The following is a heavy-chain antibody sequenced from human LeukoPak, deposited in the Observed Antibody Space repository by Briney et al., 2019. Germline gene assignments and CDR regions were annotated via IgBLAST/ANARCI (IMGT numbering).Heavy chain of an antibody. Sequence: GGSLRLSCAASGFTFSSYGMHWVRQAPGKGLEWVAFIRYDGSNKYYADSVKGRFTISRDNSKNTLYLQMNSLRAEDTAVYYCAKGAELYYDFWSGFEGQQGAAGYYFDYWGQGTLVTVSS. D-gene: IGHD3-3*01. CDR3: AKGAELYYDFWSGFEGQQGAAGYYFDY. V-gene: IGHV3-30*02. CDR2: IRYDGSNK. J-gene: IGHJ4*02. CDR1: GFTFSSYG.